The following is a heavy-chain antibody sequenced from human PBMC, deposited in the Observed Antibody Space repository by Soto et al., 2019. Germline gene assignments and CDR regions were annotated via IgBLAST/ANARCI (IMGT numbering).Heavy chain of an antibody. D-gene: IGHD6-13*01. V-gene: IGHV1-2*02. CDR2: INPNSGGT. CDR1: GYTFTGYY. Sequence: GASVKVSCKASGYTFTGYYMHWVRQAPGQGLEWMGWINPNSGGTNYAQKFQGRVTMTRDTSISTAYMELSRLRSDDTAVYYCARDRGLTIAAAGTYYYYGMDVWGQGTTVTV. J-gene: IGHJ6*02. CDR3: ARDRGLTIAAAGTYYYYGMDV.